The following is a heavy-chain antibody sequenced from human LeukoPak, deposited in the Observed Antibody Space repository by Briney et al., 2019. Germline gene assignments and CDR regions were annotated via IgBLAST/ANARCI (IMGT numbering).Heavy chain of an antibody. CDR2: MNPNSGNT. V-gene: IGHV1-8*01. CDR3: ARGFDWVGGAFDI. D-gene: IGHD3-9*01. J-gene: IGHJ3*02. Sequence: GASVKVSCKASGYTFTSYDINWVRQATGQGLEWMGWMNPNSGNTGYAQKFQGRVTITRNTSISTAYMELSSLRSEDTAVYYCARGFDWVGGAFDIWGQGTMVTVSS. CDR1: GYTFTSYD.